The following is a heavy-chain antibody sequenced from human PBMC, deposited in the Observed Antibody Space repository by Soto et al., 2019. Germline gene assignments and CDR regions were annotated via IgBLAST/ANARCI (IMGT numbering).Heavy chain of an antibody. CDR2: IIPIFGTA. J-gene: IGHJ3*02. D-gene: IGHD3-3*01. CDR3: ARDPQFLELRNAFDI. CDR1: GGTFSSYA. V-gene: IGHV1-69*01. Sequence: QVQLVQSGAEVKKPGSLVKVSCKASGGTFSSYAISWVRQAPRQGLEWMGGIIPIFGTANYAQKFQGRVTITADESTSTAYMELSSLRSEDTAVYYCARDPQFLELRNAFDIWGQGTMVTVSS.